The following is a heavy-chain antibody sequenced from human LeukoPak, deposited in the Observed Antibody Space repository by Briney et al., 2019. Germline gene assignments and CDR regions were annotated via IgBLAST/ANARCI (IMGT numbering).Heavy chain of an antibody. CDR2: INHSGST. D-gene: IGHD6-13*01. J-gene: IGHJ4*02. CDR3: AKTRGYSNSWYDY. Sequence: SETLSLTCAVYGGSFSGYYWSWIRQPPGKGLEWIGEINHSGSTNYNPSLKSRVTISVDTSKNQFSLKLSSVTAADTAVYYCAKTRGYSNSWYDYWGQGTLLTVSS. CDR1: GGSFSGYY. V-gene: IGHV4-34*01.